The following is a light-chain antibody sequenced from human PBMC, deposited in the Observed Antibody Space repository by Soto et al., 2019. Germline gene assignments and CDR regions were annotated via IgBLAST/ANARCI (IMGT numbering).Light chain of an antibody. CDR1: SDDVGAYNS. CDR3: CSSAPESTYV. J-gene: IGLJ1*01. CDR2: KGT. Sequence: QSVLAQPASVSGSPGQSITISCTGTSDDVGAYNSVSWYQQLPHKAPQVILYKGTQRPSGVSSRFSGSTSGNAASLTISGLQADDEADYFCCSSAPESTYVFGTGTMLTVL. V-gene: IGLV2-23*01.